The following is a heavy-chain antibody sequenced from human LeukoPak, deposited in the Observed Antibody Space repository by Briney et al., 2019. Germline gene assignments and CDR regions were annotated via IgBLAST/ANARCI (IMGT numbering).Heavy chain of an antibody. V-gene: IGHV4-61*02. CDR1: GGSISSGSYY. CDR3: ARDELSASNDY. CDR2: IYTSGST. D-gene: IGHD3-16*02. Sequence: SQTLSLTCTVSGGSISSGSYYWSWIRQPAGKGREWIGRIYTSGSTNYNPSLKSRVNISVDTSKNQFSLKLSSVTAADTAVYYCARDELSASNDYWGQGTLVTVSS. J-gene: IGHJ4*02.